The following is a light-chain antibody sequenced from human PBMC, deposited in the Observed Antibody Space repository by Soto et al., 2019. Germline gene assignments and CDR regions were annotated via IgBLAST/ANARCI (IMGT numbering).Light chain of an antibody. V-gene: IGKV3-20*01. Sequence: EIVLTQSPATLSLSPGKRAPLSCRASQGVTSSYIAWYQQNPGQAPRLLIYGASSRATGIPDRFSGSGSGTDFTLTISRLEPEDFAVYYCQQYGSSPWTFGQGTKVEIK. J-gene: IGKJ1*01. CDR2: GAS. CDR3: QQYGSSPWT. CDR1: QGVTSSY.